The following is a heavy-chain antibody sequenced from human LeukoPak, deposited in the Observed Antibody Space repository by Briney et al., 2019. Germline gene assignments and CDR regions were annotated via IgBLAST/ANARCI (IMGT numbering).Heavy chain of an antibody. CDR1: GYTFTSYG. V-gene: IGHV1-18*01. Sequence: ASVKVSCKASGYTFTSYGISWVRQAPGQGLEWMGWISGYNGNTKYAQNLQGRVTMTTDTSTSTAYMELSRLRSDDTAVYYCAREGGGYDPFDYWGRGTLVTVSS. D-gene: IGHD5-12*01. CDR3: AREGGGYDPFDY. J-gene: IGHJ4*02. CDR2: ISGYNGNT.